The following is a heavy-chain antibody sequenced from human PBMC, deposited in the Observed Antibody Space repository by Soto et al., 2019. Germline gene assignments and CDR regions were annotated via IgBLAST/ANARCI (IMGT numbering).Heavy chain of an antibody. Sequence: QVQLVQSGAEVKKPGASVKVSCKASGYSFTTYGISWVRQAPGQGLEWMGWISDYNGNTNYEKKFQGRVTMTNDTATRTPYLEMKSLRSDDTAVYYCAREGYYSGSESYSPPRYYGMDVWGQGTTVTVS. CDR1: GYSFTTYG. V-gene: IGHV1-18*01. CDR2: ISDYNGNT. D-gene: IGHD3-10*01. CDR3: AREGYYSGSESYSPPRYYGMDV. J-gene: IGHJ6*02.